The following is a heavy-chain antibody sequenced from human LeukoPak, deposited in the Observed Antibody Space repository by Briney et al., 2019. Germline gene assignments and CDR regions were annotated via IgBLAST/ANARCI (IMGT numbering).Heavy chain of an antibody. CDR1: GFTFSSYS. D-gene: IGHD6-19*01. V-gene: IGHV3-21*01. CDR3: ARVDSSGWSYNDY. Sequence: GGSLRLSCAASGFTFSSYSMNWVRQAPGKGLEWVSSISSSSSYIYYADSVKGRFTISRDNAKNSLYLQMNSLRAEDTAVYYCARVDSSGWSYNDYWGQGTLVTVSS. CDR2: ISSSSSYI. J-gene: IGHJ4*02.